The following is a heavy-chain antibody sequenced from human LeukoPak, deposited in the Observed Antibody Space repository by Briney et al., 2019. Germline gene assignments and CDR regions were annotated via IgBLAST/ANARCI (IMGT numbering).Heavy chain of an antibody. J-gene: IGHJ4*02. CDR2: ISSSSHI. CDR3: ARDLSYYDSSGYPY. V-gene: IGHV3-21*01. D-gene: IGHD3-22*01. CDR1: GFTFSSYW. Sequence: PGGSLRLSCAASGFTFSSYWMSWVRQAPGKGLEWVSSISSSSHISYADSMKGRFTISRDNAKNSLYLQMNSLRAEDTAVYYCARDLSYYDSSGYPYWGQGTLVTVSS.